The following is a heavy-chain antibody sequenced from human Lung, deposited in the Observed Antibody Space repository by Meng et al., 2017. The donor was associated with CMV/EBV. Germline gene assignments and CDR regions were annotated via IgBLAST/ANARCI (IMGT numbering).Heavy chain of an antibody. CDR3: AREQVVVEPAPWRDGLGV. Sequence: SETLSLTCTVSGGFISSRNYWCWIRQAPGKGLEWIGSVFHDGTTHYNPSLSGRVSISVGTSKTQFSLRLTSVTAADTAVYYCAREQVVVEPAPWRDGLGVWGQGTTVTVSS. J-gene: IGHJ6*02. V-gene: IGHV4-39*07. D-gene: IGHD2-15*01. CDR2: VFHDGTT. CDR1: GGFISSRNY.